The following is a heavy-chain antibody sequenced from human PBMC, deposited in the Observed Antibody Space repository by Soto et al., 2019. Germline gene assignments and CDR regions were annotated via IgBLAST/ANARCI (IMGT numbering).Heavy chain of an antibody. V-gene: IGHV1-2*04. D-gene: IGHD1-26*01. CDR3: ARDVVIVGARTYYYYYGMDV. CDR2: INPNSGGT. CDR1: GYTFTRYY. Sequence: GASVKVSCKASGYTFTRYYMHWVRQAPGQGLEWMGWINPNSGGTNYAQKFQGWVTMTRDTSISTAYMELSRLRSDDTAVYYCARDVVIVGARTYYYYYGMDVWGQGTTVTVSS. J-gene: IGHJ6*02.